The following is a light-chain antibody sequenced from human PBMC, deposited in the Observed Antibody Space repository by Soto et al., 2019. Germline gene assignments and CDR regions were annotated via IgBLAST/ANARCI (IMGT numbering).Light chain of an antibody. J-gene: IGLJ1*01. CDR3: SSYTSSTTYV. CDR1: SSDVGGYNY. CDR2: EVS. Sequence: QSALTQPASVSGSPGQSITISCTGTSSDVGGYNYVSWYQQHPGKAPKLIIYEVSNRPSGVSNRFSGPKSGNTASLTISGLQAEDEADYYCSSYTSSTTYVFGTGTKVTV. V-gene: IGLV2-14*01.